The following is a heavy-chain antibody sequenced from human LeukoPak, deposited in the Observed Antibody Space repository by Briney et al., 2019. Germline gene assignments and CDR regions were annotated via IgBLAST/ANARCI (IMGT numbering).Heavy chain of an antibody. CDR1: GFTFSSYA. Sequence: GGSLRLSCAASGFTFSSYAMSRVRQAPGKGLEWVSAISGSGGSAYYADSVKGRFTISRDNSKNTLYLQMNSLRAEDTAVYYCASLPPRELSLDYWGQGTLVTVSS. V-gene: IGHV3-23*01. D-gene: IGHD3-16*02. CDR3: ASLPPRELSLDY. CDR2: ISGSGGSA. J-gene: IGHJ4*02.